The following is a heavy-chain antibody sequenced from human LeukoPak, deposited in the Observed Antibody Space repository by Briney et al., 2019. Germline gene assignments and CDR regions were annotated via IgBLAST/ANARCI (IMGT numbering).Heavy chain of an antibody. CDR1: GYTFTGYY. CDR3: ANLIRDTITMVRGAKYY. Sequence: ASVKVSCKASGYTFTGYYMHWVRQAPGQGLEWMGWINPNSGGTNYAQKFQGRVTMTRDTSISTAYMELSRLRSDNTAVYYCANLIRDTITMVRGAKYYWGQGTLVTVSS. J-gene: IGHJ4*02. V-gene: IGHV1-2*02. CDR2: INPNSGGT. D-gene: IGHD3-10*01.